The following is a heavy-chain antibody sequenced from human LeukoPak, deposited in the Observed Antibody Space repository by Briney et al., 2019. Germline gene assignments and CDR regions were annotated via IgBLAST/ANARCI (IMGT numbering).Heavy chain of an antibody. Sequence: SETLSLTCTVSGGSISSYYWSWIRQPAGKGLEWIGRIDTSGSTNYNPSLKSRVTMSVDTSKNQFSLKLSSVTAADTAVYYCARVQYKLLRRNHYYYYMDVWGKGTTVTVSS. V-gene: IGHV4-4*07. D-gene: IGHD2-15*01. CDR3: ARVQYKLLRRNHYYYYMDV. CDR1: GGSISSYY. J-gene: IGHJ6*03. CDR2: IDTSGST.